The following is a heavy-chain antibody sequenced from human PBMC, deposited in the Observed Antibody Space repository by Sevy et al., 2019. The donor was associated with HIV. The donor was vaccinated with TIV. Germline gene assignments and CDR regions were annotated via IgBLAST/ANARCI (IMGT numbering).Heavy chain of an antibody. CDR1: GYMFIAYF. Sequence: ASVKVSCKASGYMFIAYFIHWVRQAPGQGLEWMGRINPNSGDTNSAQKFQGRVTMTRDTSINTVYMELSRLRSDDTAVYSCARVVYYDSTAYYFDYGGQGTLVTV. CDR2: INPNSGDT. CDR3: ARVVYYDSTAYYFDY. J-gene: IGHJ4*02. V-gene: IGHV1-2*06. D-gene: IGHD3-22*01.